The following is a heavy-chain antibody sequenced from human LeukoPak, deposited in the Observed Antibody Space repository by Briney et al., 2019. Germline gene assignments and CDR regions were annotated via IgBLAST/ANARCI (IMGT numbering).Heavy chain of an antibody. J-gene: IGHJ6*03. D-gene: IGHD3-16*02. CDR2: INHSGST. CDR1: GGSFSGYY. Sequence: PSETLSLTCAAYGGSFSGYYWSWIRQPPGKGLEWIGEINHSGSTNYNPSLKSRVTISVDTSKNQFSLKLSSVTAADTAVYYCAGRMGVWGSYRFYYYYYMDVWGKGTTVTISS. CDR3: AGRMGVWGSYRFYYYYYMDV. V-gene: IGHV4-34*01.